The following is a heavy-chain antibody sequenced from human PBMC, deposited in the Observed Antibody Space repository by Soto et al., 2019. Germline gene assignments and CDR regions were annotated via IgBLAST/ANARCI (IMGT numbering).Heavy chain of an antibody. CDR1: GGSFSGYY. Sequence: SETLSLTCAVYGGSFSGYYWSWIRQPPGKGLEWIGEINHSGSTNYNPSLKSRVTISVDTSKNQFSLKLSSVTAADTAVYYCARGSRRPGPARIIAAAGRDSSPPGYWGQGTLVTVSS. CDR2: INHSGST. J-gene: IGHJ4*02. CDR3: ARGSRRPGPARIIAAAGRDSSPPGY. D-gene: IGHD6-13*01. V-gene: IGHV4-34*01.